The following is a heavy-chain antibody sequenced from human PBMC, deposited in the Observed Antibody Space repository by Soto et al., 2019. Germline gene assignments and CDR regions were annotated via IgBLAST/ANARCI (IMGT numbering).Heavy chain of an antibody. CDR3: ARSSVAGAGYFQH. J-gene: IGHJ1*01. CDR1: GGSVSGGVYY. CDR2: IYYSGST. D-gene: IGHD6-19*01. V-gene: IGHV4-31*03. Sequence: QVQLQESGPGLVKPSQTLSLTCTVSGGSVSGGVYYWNWIRQHPEKGLEWIGYIYYSGSTYYNPSFSRRFXISADTSKNQFSLKLSSVTVADTAVYYCARSSVAGAGYFQHWGQGTQVIVSS.